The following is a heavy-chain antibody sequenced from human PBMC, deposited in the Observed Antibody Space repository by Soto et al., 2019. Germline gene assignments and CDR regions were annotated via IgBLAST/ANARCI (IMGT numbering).Heavy chain of an antibody. V-gene: IGHV1-69*01. J-gene: IGHJ4*02. CDR1: GGTFSSYA. CDR2: IIPIFGTA. D-gene: IGHD6-6*01. Sequence: QVQLVQSGAEVKKPGSSVKVSCKASGGTFSSYAISWVRQAPGQGLEWMGGIIPIFGTANYAQKFQGRVTITADESTSTVYMELSSLRSEDTAVYYCARLPGGYSSSLETYWGQGTLVTVSS. CDR3: ARLPGGYSSSLETY.